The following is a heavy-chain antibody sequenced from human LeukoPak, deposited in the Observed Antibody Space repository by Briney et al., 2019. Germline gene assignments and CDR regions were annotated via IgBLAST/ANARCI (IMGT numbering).Heavy chain of an antibody. CDR2: IYPGDSDT. D-gene: IGHD1-26*01. J-gene: IGHJ4*02. Sequence: GESLQISCKGSGYSFSTYWIGWVRQMPGKGLEWRGIIYPGDSDTRYSPSFQGQVTISVDKSISTVYLQWNSLKASDTAMYYCARHVRYSGSYYFDYWGQGTLVTVSS. CDR3: ARHVRYSGSYYFDY. CDR1: GYSFSTYW. V-gene: IGHV5-51*01.